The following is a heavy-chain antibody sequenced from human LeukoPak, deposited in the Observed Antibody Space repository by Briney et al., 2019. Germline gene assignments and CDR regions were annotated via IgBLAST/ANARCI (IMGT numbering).Heavy chain of an antibody. V-gene: IGHV1-24*01. J-gene: IGHJ4*02. CDR2: FDPEDGET. D-gene: IGHD5-18*01. Sequence: ASVKVSCKVSGYTLTELSMHWVRQAPGKGLEWMGGFDPEDGETIYAQKFQGRVTMTGDTSISTAYMELSRLSSDDTAIYYCAGRPDTAIVPIFDHWGQGTLVTVSS. CDR1: GYTLTELS. CDR3: AGRPDTAIVPIFDH.